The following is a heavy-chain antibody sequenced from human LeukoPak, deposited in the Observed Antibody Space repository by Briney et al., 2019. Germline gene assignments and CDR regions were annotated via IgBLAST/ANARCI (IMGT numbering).Heavy chain of an antibody. CDR2: ISWDGGST. D-gene: IGHD1-26*01. V-gene: IGHV3-43D*04. CDR1: GFTFDDYA. J-gene: IGHJ4*02. Sequence: GGSLRLSCAASGFTFDDYAMHWVRQAPGKGLEWVSLISWDGGSTYYADSVKGRFTISRDNSKNSLYLQMNSLRAEHIALYYCAKARGGSYLYYLDYWGQGTLVTVSS. CDR3: AKARGGSYLYYLDY.